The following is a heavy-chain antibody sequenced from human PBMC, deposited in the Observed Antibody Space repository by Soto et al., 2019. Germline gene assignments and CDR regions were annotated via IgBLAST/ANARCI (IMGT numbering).Heavy chain of an antibody. Sequence: QVQLVESGGGVVQRGRSLRLSCAASGFTFSSYVMHWVRQAPGKGLEWVAVISYDGSNKYYADSVKGRFTISRDNPKNTLYLQMNSLRAEDTAVYYCAKDSSSWYLDYWGQGALVTVSS. CDR3: AKDSSSWYLDY. CDR2: ISYDGSNK. D-gene: IGHD6-13*01. CDR1: GFTFSSYV. J-gene: IGHJ4*02. V-gene: IGHV3-30*18.